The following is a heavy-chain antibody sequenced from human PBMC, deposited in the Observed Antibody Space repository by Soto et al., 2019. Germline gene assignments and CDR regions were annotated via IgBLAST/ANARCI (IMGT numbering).Heavy chain of an antibody. J-gene: IGHJ4*02. D-gene: IGHD1-26*01. V-gene: IGHV1-69*13. CDR1: GGTFSSYA. CDR3: ARPWPHYSGSYSHFDY. CDR2: IIPIFGTA. Sequence: ASVKVSCKASGGTFSSYAISWVRQAPGQGLEWMGGIIPIFGTANYAQKFQGRVTITADESTSTAYMELSSLRSEDTAVYYCARPWPHYSGSYSHFDYWGQGTLVTVSS.